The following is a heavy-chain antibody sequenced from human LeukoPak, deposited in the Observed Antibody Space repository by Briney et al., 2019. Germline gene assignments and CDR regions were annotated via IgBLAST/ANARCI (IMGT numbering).Heavy chain of an antibody. Sequence: AGGSLILSCAASGFTFDDYAMHWVRQTPGKGLEWVSLISWDVGTTYYADSVKGRFTISRDNSKNSLYLQMNSLRAEDTALYYCAKGLVAAAGRGYYYYMNVWGKGTTVTVSS. CDR1: GFTFDDYA. D-gene: IGHD6-13*01. V-gene: IGHV3-43D*03. CDR2: ISWDVGTT. J-gene: IGHJ6*03. CDR3: AKGLVAAAGRGYYYYMNV.